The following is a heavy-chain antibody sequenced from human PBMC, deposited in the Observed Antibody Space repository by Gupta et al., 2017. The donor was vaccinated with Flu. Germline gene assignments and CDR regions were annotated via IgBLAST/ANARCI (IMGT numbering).Heavy chain of an antibody. CDR1: CASVSSGTHC. J-gene: IGHJ2*01. Sequence: QGLQQESGPRLIKPSETLTRTCTVSCASVSSGTHCWSRVRQPPGKGLDWIGFVFYTGTTKHASSLGTLVKLSVDTSKNQFSLNLTSVTAADTAIYYCAREYYDTSRRFDVWGRGTPVTVSS. V-gene: IGHV4-61*01. CDR3: AREYYDTSRRFDV. CDR2: VFYTGTT. D-gene: IGHD3-9*01.